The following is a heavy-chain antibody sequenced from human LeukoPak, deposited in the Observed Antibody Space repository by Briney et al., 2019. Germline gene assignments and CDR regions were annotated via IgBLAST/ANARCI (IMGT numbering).Heavy chain of an antibody. CDR2: ISSSSSYI. Sequence: PGGSLRLSCAASGFTFSDYYMSWIRQAPGKGLEWVSSISSSSSYIYYADSVKGRFTISRDNAKNSLYLQMNSLRAEDTAVYYCARDRGGAIAAALDYWGQGTLVTVSS. J-gene: IGHJ4*02. D-gene: IGHD6-13*01. CDR1: GFTFSDYY. V-gene: IGHV3-11*06. CDR3: ARDRGGAIAAALDY.